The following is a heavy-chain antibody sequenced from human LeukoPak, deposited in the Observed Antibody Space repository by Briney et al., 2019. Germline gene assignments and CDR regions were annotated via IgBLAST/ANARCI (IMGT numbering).Heavy chain of an antibody. CDR1: GGSISSSSYY. CDR3: ARDRLPYDAFDI. J-gene: IGHJ3*02. Sequence: PSETLSLTCTVSGGSISSSSYYWGWIRQPPGKGLEWIGSIYYSGSTYYNPSLKSRVTISVDTSKNQFSLKLSSVTAADTAVYYCARDRLPYDAFDIWGQGTMVTVSS. D-gene: IGHD5-12*01. CDR2: IYYSGST. V-gene: IGHV4-39*07.